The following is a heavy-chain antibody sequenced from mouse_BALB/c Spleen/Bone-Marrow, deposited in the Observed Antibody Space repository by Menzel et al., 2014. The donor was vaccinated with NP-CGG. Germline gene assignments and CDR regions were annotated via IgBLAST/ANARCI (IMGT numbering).Heavy chain of an antibody. Sequence: LMELGPGLVAPSQSLSITCTVSGFSLTSYGVHWVRQPPGKGLEWLGVIWAGGSTNYNSALMSRLSISKDNSKSQVFLKMNSLQTDDTAMYYCARYYGSSQAWFAYWGQGTLVTVSA. CDR2: IWAGGST. CDR1: GFSLTSYG. V-gene: IGHV2-9*02. CDR3: ARYYGSSQAWFAY. J-gene: IGHJ3*01. D-gene: IGHD1-1*01.